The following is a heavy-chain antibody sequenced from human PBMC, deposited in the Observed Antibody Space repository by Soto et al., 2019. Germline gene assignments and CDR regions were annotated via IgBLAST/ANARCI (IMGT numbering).Heavy chain of an antibody. CDR2: ISSSSSYI. CDR3: ARVSWYGDYEGTGMDV. CDR1: GFTFSSYS. Sequence: EVQLVESGGGLVKPGGSLRLSCAASGFTFSSYSMNWVRQAPGKGLEWVSSISSSSSYIYYADSVKGRFTISRDNAKNSLYLQMNSLRAEDTAVYYCARVSWYGDYEGTGMDVWGQGTTVTVSS. V-gene: IGHV3-21*01. D-gene: IGHD4-17*01. J-gene: IGHJ6*02.